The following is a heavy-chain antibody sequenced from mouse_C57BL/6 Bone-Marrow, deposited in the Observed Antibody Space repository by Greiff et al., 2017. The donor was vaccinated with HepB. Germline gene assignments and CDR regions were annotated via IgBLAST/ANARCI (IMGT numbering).Heavy chain of an antibody. CDR3: AREELDGYSWAWFAY. J-gene: IGHJ3*01. CDR1: GYTFTSYG. CDR2: IYPRSGNT. V-gene: IGHV1-81*01. D-gene: IGHD2-3*01. Sequence: QVQLQQSGAELARPGASVKLSCKASGYTFTSYGISWVKQRTGQGLEWIGEIYPRSGNTYYNEKFKGKATLTADKSSSTAYMELRSLTSEDSAVYFCAREELDGYSWAWFAYWGQGTLVTVSA.